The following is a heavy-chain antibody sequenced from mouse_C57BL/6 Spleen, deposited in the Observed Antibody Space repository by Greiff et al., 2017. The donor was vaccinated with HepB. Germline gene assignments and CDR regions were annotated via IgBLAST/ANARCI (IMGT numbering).Heavy chain of an antibody. CDR3: AREGGGYYGNPPDY. V-gene: IGHV1-80*01. Sequence: QVQLQQSGAELVKPGASVKISCKASGYAFSSYWMNWVKQRPGKGLEWIGQIYPGDGDTNYNGKFKGKATLTADKSSSQAFMQLSSMTSEDSADYFCAREGGGYYGNPPDYWGQGTTLTVSS. D-gene: IGHD2-1*01. J-gene: IGHJ2*01. CDR1: GYAFSSYW. CDR2: IYPGDGDT.